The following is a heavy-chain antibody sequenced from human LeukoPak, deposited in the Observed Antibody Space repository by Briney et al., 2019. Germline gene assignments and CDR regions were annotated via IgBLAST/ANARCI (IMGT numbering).Heavy chain of an antibody. CDR3: AKSESGYNDYVSGGFDY. D-gene: IGHD5-12*01. CDR1: GFTFSYYG. V-gene: IGHV3-30*18. CDR2: ISYYGGNQ. Sequence: GGSLRLSCAASGFTFSYYGMHWVRQAPGKGREWVAVISYYGGNQYYVDSVKGRFTISRDNSKNTLYLQMISLRVEDTAVYYCAKSESGYNDYVSGGFDYWGQGTLVTVSS. J-gene: IGHJ4*02.